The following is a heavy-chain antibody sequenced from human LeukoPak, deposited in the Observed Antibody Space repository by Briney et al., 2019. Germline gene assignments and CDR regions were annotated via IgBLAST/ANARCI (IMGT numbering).Heavy chain of an antibody. J-gene: IGHJ4*02. CDR3: ARERDSSGGIDY. CDR2: INHSGST. V-gene: IGHV4-34*01. D-gene: IGHD3-22*01. Sequence: SETLSLTCAVYGGSFSGYYWHWIRQPPGKGLEWIAEINHSGSTNYNTSLKSRVTISVDTSKNQFSLKLSSVTAADAAVYYCARERDSSGGIDYWGQGTLVTVSS. CDR1: GGSFSGYY.